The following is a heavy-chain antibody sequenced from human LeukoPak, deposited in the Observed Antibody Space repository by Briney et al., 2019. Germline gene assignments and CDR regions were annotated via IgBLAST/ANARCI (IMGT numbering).Heavy chain of an antibody. V-gene: IGHV4-39*07. CDR1: GGFISSSSYY. J-gene: IGHJ3*02. CDR3: AREGRYGSGSYYDPDAFDI. CDR2: IYYSGST. Sequence: PSETQSLTCTVSGGFISSSSYYWGWIRQPPGKGLEWIGSIYYSGSTYYNPSLKSRVTMSVDTSKNQFSLKLSSVTAADTAVYYCAREGRYGSGSYYDPDAFDIWGQGTMVTVSS. D-gene: IGHD3-10*01.